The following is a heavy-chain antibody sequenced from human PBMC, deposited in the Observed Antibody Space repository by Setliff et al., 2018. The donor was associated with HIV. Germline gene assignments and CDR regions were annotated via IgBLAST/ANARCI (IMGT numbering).Heavy chain of an antibody. Sequence: PSETLSLTCTVSGGSVRSSRYYWNWIRQTPGKGLEWIGNIYHSGNTNYNPSLKSRVTMSADTSRNQLSLKLSSVTAADTAVYYCARAEMATIVAFDIWGQGTMVTVSS. J-gene: IGHJ3*02. CDR1: GGSVRSSRYY. V-gene: IGHV4-61*01. CDR3: ARAEMATIVAFDI. D-gene: IGHD5-12*01. CDR2: IYHSGNT.